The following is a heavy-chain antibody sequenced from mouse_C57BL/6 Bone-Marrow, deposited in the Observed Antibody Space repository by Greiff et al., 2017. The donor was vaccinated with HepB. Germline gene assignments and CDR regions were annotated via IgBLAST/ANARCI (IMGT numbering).Heavy chain of an antibody. CDR2: IYPRDGST. V-gene: IGHV1-78*01. D-gene: IGHD1-1*01. Sequence: VQLVESDAELVKPGASVKISCKVSGYTFTDHTIHWMKQRPEKGREWIGNIYPRDGSTKYNEKFKGKATLTADKSSSTAYMQLNSLTSEDSAVYFCARRRNGSSYGEAWFAYWGQGTLVTVSA. J-gene: IGHJ3*01. CDR1: GYTFTDHT. CDR3: ARRRNGSSYGEAWFAY.